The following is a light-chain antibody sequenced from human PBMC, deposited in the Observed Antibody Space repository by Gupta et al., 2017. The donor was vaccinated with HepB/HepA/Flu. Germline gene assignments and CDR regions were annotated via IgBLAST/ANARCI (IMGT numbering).Light chain of an antibody. CDR3: QQTSGTPYT. CDR2: RAF. V-gene: IGKV1-39*01. Sequence: DIQMTQSPSSLSASVGDRVTITCRASQGISSSLSWYQQKPGTAPKLLIYRAFSLQSGVPSRFSGSGSGTDFTLTITMLQPEDSATYCCQQTSGTPYTFGQGSRLEIK. J-gene: IGKJ2*01. CDR1: QGISSS.